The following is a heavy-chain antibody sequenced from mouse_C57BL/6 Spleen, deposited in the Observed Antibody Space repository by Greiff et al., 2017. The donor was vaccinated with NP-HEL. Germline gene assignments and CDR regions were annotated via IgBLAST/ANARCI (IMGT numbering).Heavy chain of an antibody. V-gene: IGHV1-26*01. J-gene: IGHJ2*01. CDR1: GYTFTDYY. Sequence: VQLQQSGPELVKPGASVKISCKASGYTFTDYYMNWVKQSHGKSLEWIGDINPNNGGTSYNQKFKGKATLTVDKSSSTAYMELRSLTSEASAVXSCANIPSLDYWGQGTTLTVSS. CDR3: ANIPSLDY. CDR2: INPNNGGT.